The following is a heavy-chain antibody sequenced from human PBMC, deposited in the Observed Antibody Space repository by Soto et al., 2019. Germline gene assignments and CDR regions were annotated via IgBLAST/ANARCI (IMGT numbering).Heavy chain of an antibody. CDR1: GGSFSGYY. Sequence: KASETLSLTCAVYGGSFSGYYWSWIRQPPGKGLEWIGEINHSGSTNYNPSLKSRVTISVDTSKNQFSLKLSSVTAADTAVYYCASSSITGTNGFYYYYYYGMDVWGQGTTVTVSS. D-gene: IGHD1-7*01. J-gene: IGHJ6*02. CDR2: INHSGST. CDR3: ASSSITGTNGFYYYYYYGMDV. V-gene: IGHV4-34*01.